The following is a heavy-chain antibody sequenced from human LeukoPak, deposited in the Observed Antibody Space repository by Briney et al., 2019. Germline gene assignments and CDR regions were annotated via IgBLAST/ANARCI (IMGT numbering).Heavy chain of an antibody. Sequence: KSGGSLRLSCAASGFTFSTFGMHWVRQAPGEGLEWVAYIGYSGANTYYADSVKGRFTISRDDSKNTVHLQMNSLRAAGTALYSCARDLNGKFYIAYWGQGTLVTVSS. CDR1: GFTFSTFG. V-gene: IGHV3-30*02. CDR3: ARDLNGKFYIAY. D-gene: IGHD2-8*01. CDR2: IGYSGANT. J-gene: IGHJ4*02.